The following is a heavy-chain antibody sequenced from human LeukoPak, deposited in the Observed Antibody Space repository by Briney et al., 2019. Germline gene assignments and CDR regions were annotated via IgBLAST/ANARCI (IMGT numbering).Heavy chain of an antibody. J-gene: IGHJ3*02. CDR2: IYGGGST. CDR1: GLTVSSGY. V-gene: IGHV3-53*01. CDR3: ARARSWPEHAFDI. D-gene: IGHD5-24*01. Sequence: GGSLRLSCAASGLTVSSGYMSWVRQAPGKGLEWVSVIYGGGSTSYAGSVRGRFTISRDDSRNTLDLQMNSLRAEDTAVYYCARARSWPEHAFDIWGQGTMLTVSS.